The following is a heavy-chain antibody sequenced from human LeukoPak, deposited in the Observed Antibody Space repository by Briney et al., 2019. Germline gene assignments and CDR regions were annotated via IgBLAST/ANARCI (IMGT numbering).Heavy chain of an antibody. Sequence: SQTLSLTCTVSGGSISSGDYYWSWIRQPPGKGLEWIGYIYYSGSTNYNPSLKSRVTISVDASKNQFSLKLSSVTAADTAVYYCARTYYDSTYYFDYWGQGTLVTVSS. CDR2: IYYSGST. J-gene: IGHJ4*02. CDR1: GGSISSGDYY. V-gene: IGHV4-30-4*08. CDR3: ARTYYDSTYYFDY. D-gene: IGHD3-22*01.